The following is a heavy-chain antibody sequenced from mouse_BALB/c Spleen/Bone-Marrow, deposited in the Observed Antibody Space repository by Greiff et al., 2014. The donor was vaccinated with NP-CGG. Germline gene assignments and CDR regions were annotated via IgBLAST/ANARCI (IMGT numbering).Heavy chain of an antibody. Sequence: EVQVVESGGGLVQPGGSLKLSCAASGFTFSSYGMSWVRQTPDKRLELVATINSNGGSTYYPDSVKGRFTISRDNAKNTLYLQMSSLKSEDTAMYYCARERYYGNGRIFEYWGQGTTLTVPS. CDR1: GFTFSSYG. V-gene: IGHV5-6-3*01. D-gene: IGHD1-1*01. J-gene: IGHJ2*01. CDR2: INSNGGST. CDR3: ARERYYGNGRIFEY.